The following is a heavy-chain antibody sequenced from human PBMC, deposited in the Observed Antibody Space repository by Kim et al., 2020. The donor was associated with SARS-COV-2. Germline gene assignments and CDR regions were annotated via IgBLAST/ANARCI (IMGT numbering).Heavy chain of an antibody. CDR3: AKPVCSGGSCYPSLFDY. V-gene: IGHV3-23*01. J-gene: IGHJ4*02. Sequence: VKGRFTISRDNSKNTLYLQMNSLRAEDTAVYYCAKPVCSGGSCYPSLFDYWGQGTLVTVSS. D-gene: IGHD2-15*01.